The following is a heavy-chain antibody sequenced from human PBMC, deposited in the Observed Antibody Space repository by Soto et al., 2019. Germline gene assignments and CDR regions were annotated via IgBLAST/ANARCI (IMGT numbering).Heavy chain of an antibody. CDR3: ARPYYSSSWFPFDR. Sequence: XGSLRLSCTGAGFDFGDYYMSWIRQAPGKGLEWVSYIDSGDGTTYYTDSVKGRFTISRDNAKKTVYLQMSSLRVEDTALYYCARPYYSSSWFPFDRWGQGTLVTVSS. V-gene: IGHV3-11*01. CDR2: IDSGDGTT. CDR1: GFDFGDYY. J-gene: IGHJ4*02. D-gene: IGHD6-13*01.